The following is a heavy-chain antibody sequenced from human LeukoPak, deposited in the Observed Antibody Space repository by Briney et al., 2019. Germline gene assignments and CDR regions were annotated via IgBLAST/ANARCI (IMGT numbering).Heavy chain of an antibody. D-gene: IGHD6-13*01. J-gene: IGHJ3*02. Sequence: PGGSLRLSCAASGFTFTSYGMHWVRQAPGKGLEWVAVISYDGSNKYYADSVKGRFTISRDNSKNTLYLQMNSLRAEDTAVYYCAKDCYSSSWYDAFDIWGQGTMVTVSS. CDR1: GFTFTSYG. CDR2: ISYDGSNK. V-gene: IGHV3-30*18. CDR3: AKDCYSSSWYDAFDI.